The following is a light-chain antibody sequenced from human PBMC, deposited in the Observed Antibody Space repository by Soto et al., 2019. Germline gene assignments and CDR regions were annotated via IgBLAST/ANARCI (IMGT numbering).Light chain of an antibody. Sequence: DIVMTQTPLSSPVTLGQPASISCRSSQSLVHSDGNTYLSWLHQRPGQPPRLLIYKISKRFSGVPDRFSGRGAGTDFTLKITRVEAEDVGVYYCMQATHSPWAFGQGTKLEIK. J-gene: IGKJ1*01. CDR3: MQATHSPWA. CDR1: QSLVHSDGNTY. V-gene: IGKV2-24*01. CDR2: KIS.